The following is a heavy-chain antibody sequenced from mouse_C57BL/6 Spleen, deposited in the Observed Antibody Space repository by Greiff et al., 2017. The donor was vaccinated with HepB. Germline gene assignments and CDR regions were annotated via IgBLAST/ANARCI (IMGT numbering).Heavy chain of an antibody. CDR1: GFTFSSYA. CDR2: ISDGGSYT. CDR3: ARDSYYGSSYRYFDV. J-gene: IGHJ1*03. D-gene: IGHD1-1*01. Sequence: EVQLVESGGGLVKPGGSLKLSCAASGFTFSSYAMSWVRQTPEKRLEWVATISDGGSYTYYPDNVKGRFTISRDNAKNNLYLQMRHLKSEETAMYYCARDSYYGSSYRYFDVWGTGTTVTVSS. V-gene: IGHV5-4*01.